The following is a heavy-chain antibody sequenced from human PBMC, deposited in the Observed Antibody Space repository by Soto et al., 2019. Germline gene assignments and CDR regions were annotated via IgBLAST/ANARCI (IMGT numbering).Heavy chain of an antibody. V-gene: IGHV1-18*01. CDR1: GYTFSNYG. CDR3: ARDAISYSGSYYSVR. D-gene: IGHD1-26*01. Sequence: GASVKVSCKASGYTFSNYGITWVRQAPGQGLEWIGWNSAYNGNVNYVQKFQGRLTMTTDTSTSTAYMELRSLRSDDTAVYYCARDAISYSGSYYSVRWGQGSLVTVSS. CDR2: NSAYNGNV. J-gene: IGHJ4*02.